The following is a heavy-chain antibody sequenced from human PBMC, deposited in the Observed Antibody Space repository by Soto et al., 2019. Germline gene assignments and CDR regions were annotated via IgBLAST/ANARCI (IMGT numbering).Heavy chain of an antibody. D-gene: IGHD5-12*01. CDR3: TKGGYDLIYYFGMDV. CDR2: ISSDGDTI. Sequence: EVQLIESGGGWVQPGTSLRVSCVASGFTFHEYAIRWVRQAPGKGLEWVSGISSDGDTIAYADSVQGRFTVFRDNAKNSLYLQMNSLRAEDTALYYCTKGGYDLIYYFGMDVWGQGTTVTVSS. CDR1: GFTFHEYA. J-gene: IGHJ6*02. V-gene: IGHV3-9*01.